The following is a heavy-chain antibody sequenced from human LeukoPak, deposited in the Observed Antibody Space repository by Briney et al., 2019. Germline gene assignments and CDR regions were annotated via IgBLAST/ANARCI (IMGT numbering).Heavy chain of an antibody. V-gene: IGHV1-69*13. CDR1: GGTFSSYA. D-gene: IGHD5-18*01. J-gene: IGHJ3*02. Sequence: ASVKVSCKASGGTFSSYAISWVRQAPGQGLEWMGGIIPIFGTANYAQKFQGRVTITADESTSTAYMELSSLRSEDTAVYYCARVRGGYSYGTHLDAFDIWGQGTMVTVSS. CDR3: ARVRGGYSYGTHLDAFDI. CDR2: IIPIFGTA.